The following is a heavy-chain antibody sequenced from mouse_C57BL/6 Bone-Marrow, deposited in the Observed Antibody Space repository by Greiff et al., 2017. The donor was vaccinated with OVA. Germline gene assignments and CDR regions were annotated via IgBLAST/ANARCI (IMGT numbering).Heavy chain of an antibody. D-gene: IGHD2-2*01. CDR1: GYTFPRYN. V-gene: IGHV1-12*01. CDR3: ARGRLRRPFAY. J-gene: IGHJ3*01. CDR2: IYPGNGDT. Sequence: QVQLQQSGAELVRPGASVKMSCKASGYTFPRYNMHWVKQTPRQGLEWIGAIYPGNGDTSYNQKVKGKATLSVDKSSSTAYMQLSSLTSEDSAVYFCARGRLRRPFAYWGQGTLVTVSA.